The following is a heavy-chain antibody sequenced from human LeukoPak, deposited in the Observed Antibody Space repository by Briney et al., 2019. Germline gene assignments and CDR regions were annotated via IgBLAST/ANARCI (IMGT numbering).Heavy chain of an antibody. Sequence: ASVKVSCKASGYTFTSYGFRWVRQAPGQGLEWMGWISAYNGKTNYAQKLQGRVTMTTETSTSTAYMELRSLRSDDTAVYYCARAGRRYYDFWSGYWYFDLWGRGTLVTVSS. D-gene: IGHD3-3*01. CDR3: ARAGRRYYDFWSGYWYFDL. V-gene: IGHV1-18*01. J-gene: IGHJ2*01. CDR1: GYTFTSYG. CDR2: ISAYNGKT.